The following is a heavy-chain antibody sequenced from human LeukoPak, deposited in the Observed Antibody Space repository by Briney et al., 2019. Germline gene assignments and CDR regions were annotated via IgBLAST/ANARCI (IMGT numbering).Heavy chain of an antibody. CDR2: IGGAGTT. Sequence: PGGSLRLSCAASGFTFSSYSMSWVRQAPGKGLEWVSTIGGAGTTENADSVKGRFTISRDNSKNTLYLQMNSLRAEDTAVYYCARTLRQLWLFDYWGQGTLVTVSS. V-gene: IGHV3-23*01. J-gene: IGHJ4*02. CDR1: GFTFSSYS. CDR3: ARTLRQLWLFDY. D-gene: IGHD5-18*01.